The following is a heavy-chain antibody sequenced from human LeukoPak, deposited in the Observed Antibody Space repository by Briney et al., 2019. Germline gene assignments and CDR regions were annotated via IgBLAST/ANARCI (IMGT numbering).Heavy chain of an antibody. CDR1: GFTFSSYA. V-gene: IGHV3-30-3*01. Sequence: PGGSLRLSCAASGFTFSSYAMHWVRQAPGKGLEWVAVISYDGSNKYYADSVKGRFTISRDNSKNTLYLQMNSLRAEDTAVYYCARTGYGDSGDYWGQGTLVTVSS. CDR2: ISYDGSNK. D-gene: IGHD4-17*01. CDR3: ARTGYGDSGDY. J-gene: IGHJ4*02.